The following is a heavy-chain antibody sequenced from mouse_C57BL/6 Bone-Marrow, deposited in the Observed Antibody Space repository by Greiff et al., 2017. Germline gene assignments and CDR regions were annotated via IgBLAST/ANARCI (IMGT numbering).Heavy chain of an antibody. CDR3: ARGDYYGSRGFAY. CDR1: GFNIKNTY. J-gene: IGHJ3*01. D-gene: IGHD1-1*01. Sequence: EVKLVESVAELVRPGASVKLSCTASGFNIKNTYMHWVKQRPEQGLEWIGRIDPANGNTKYAPKFQGKATITADTSSNTAYLQLSSLTSEDTAIYYCARGDYYGSRGFAYWGQGTLVTGSA. CDR2: IDPANGNT. V-gene: IGHV14-3*01.